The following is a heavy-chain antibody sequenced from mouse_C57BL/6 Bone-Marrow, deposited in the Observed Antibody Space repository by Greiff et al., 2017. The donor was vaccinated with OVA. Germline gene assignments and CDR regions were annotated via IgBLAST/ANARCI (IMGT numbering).Heavy chain of an antibody. V-gene: IGHV1-42*01. CDR1: GYSFTGYY. CDR2: INPSTGGT. J-gene: IGHJ3*01. D-gene: IGHD2-4*01. CDR3: ARGYDYDRTWFAY. Sequence: VQLQQSGPELVKPGASVKLSCKASGYSFTGYYMNWVKQSPEKSLEWIGEINPSTGGTTYNQKFKAKATLTVDKSSSTAYMQLKSLTSEDSAVYYGARGYDYDRTWFAYWGQGTLVTVSA.